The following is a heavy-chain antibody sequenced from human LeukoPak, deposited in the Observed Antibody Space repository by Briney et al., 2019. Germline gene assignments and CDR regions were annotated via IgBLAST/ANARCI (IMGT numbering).Heavy chain of an antibody. Sequence: SETLSLTCTVSGVSISSSNSYWGWIRQPPGKGLEWIGSIYYSGNTYYNASLKSQVSISIDTSKNQFSPRLTSVTAADTAVYYCARSDDILTGHAFDIWGQGTMVTVSS. CDR2: IYYSGNT. CDR1: GVSISSSNSY. V-gene: IGHV4-39*01. J-gene: IGHJ3*02. CDR3: ARSDDILTGHAFDI. D-gene: IGHD3-9*01.